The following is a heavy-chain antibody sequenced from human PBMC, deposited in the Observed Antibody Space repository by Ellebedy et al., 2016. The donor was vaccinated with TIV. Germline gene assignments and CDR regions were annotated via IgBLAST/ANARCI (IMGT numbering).Heavy chain of an antibody. CDR2: IYYSGST. CDR1: GGSATSGRSY. J-gene: IGHJ3*02. Sequence: SETLSLXXTVSGGSATSGRSYCGWIRQPPGKGLEWIGYIYYSGSTNYNPSLKSRVTISVDTSKNQFSLKLSSVTAADTAVYYCARSLGAFDIWGQGTMVTVSS. CDR3: ARSLGAFDI. D-gene: IGHD7-27*01. V-gene: IGHV4-61*01.